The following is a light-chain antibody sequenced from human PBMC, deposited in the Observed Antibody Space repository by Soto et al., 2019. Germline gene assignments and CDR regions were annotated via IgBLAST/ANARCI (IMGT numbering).Light chain of an antibody. CDR1: QSISSY. CDR2: AAS. J-gene: IGKJ4*01. CDR3: QQSHSSPLS. Sequence: DIQMTQSPSSLSASVGDRVTITCRASQSISSYLNWYQQKPGKAPKVLIYAASSLQSGVPSRFSGSGSGTDFALTIGSLQPEDSAVYYCQQSHSSPLSFGGGTKVDIK. V-gene: IGKV1-39*01.